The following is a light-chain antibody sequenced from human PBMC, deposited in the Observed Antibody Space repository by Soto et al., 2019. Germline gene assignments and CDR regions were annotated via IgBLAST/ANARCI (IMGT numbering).Light chain of an antibody. CDR3: ETWDRGTWV. V-gene: IGLV4-60*03. CDR2: LESSGSY. CDR1: SGHSSYS. Sequence: QSVLTQSSSASASLGSSVKLTCTLSSGHSSYSIAWHQQQPGKAPRFLMRLESSGSYNKGSGVPDRFSGCSSGADRCLTISNLQSEDEADYYCETWDRGTWVFGGGTKLTVL. J-gene: IGLJ3*02.